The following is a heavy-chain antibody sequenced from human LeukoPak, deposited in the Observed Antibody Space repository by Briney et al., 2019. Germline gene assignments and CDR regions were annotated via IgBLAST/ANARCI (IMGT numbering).Heavy chain of an antibody. D-gene: IGHD2-21*01. CDR1: GYSLTALS. V-gene: IGHV1-24*01. J-gene: IGHJ4*02. CDR2: FDPEVGKT. CDR3: ATDMVGYCGDVTCYSEAY. Sequence: ASVKVSCKVSGYSLTALSMHWVRQAPGKGLEGMGGFDPEVGKTMYAEKLDGRLTVTDDTSADTAYMQLSSLRLEDTAVYYCATDMVGYCGDVTCYSEAYWGQGTLVTVSS.